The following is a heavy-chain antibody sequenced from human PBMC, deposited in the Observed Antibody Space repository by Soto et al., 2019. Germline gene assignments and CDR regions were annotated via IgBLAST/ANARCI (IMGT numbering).Heavy chain of an antibody. CDR3: ARSAYYYDSSGYYFDC. CDR2: IWYDGRNT. V-gene: IGHV3-33*01. Sequence: GGSLRLSCAASGFTFSSYGMHWVRQAPGKGLEWVAVIWYDGRNTYYADSVKGRFTISRDNSKNTLYLKMNSLRAEDTAVYYCARSAYYYDSSGYYFDCWGRGTLVTVSS. CDR1: GFTFSSYG. D-gene: IGHD3-22*01. J-gene: IGHJ4*02.